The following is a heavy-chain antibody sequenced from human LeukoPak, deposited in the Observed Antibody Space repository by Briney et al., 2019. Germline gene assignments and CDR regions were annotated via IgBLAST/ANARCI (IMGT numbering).Heavy chain of an antibody. V-gene: IGHV1-46*01. Sequence: ASVKVSCKASGYTFTSCYMHWVRQAPGQGLEWMGIINPSGGSTSYAQKFQGRVTMTRDTSTSTVYMELSSLRSEDTAVYYCASSGTGTVWFDPWGQGTLVTVSS. CDR3: ASSGTGTVWFDP. CDR1: GYTFTSCY. D-gene: IGHD3-10*01. CDR2: INPSGGST. J-gene: IGHJ5*02.